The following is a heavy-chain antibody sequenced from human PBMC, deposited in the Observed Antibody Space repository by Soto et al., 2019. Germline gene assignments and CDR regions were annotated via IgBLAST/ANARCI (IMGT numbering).Heavy chain of an antibody. CDR1: GGSISSGGYY. J-gene: IGHJ4*02. Sequence: QVQLQESGPGLVKPSQTLSLTCPVSGGSISSGGYYLSWIRQHPGKGLEWIGYIYYSGSTYYIPSLTCRVTLSVDTSKKQFSLKLSSVTGADTAVYYCASVPDSLGQGNLVTVSS. CDR2: IYYSGST. CDR3: ASVPDS. V-gene: IGHV4-31*03.